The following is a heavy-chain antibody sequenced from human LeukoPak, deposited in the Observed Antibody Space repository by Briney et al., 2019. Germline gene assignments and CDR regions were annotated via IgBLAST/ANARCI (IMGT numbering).Heavy chain of an antibody. CDR1: GGSISSYY. Sequence: PSETLSLTCTVSGGSISSYYWSGIRQPAGKGLGWIGRIYTSGSTNYNPSLKSRVTMSVDTSKNQFSLKLSSVTAADTAVYYCARDEHMAAAGPAFDYWGQGTLVTVSS. CDR3: ARDEHMAAAGPAFDY. D-gene: IGHD6-13*01. CDR2: IYTSGST. J-gene: IGHJ4*02. V-gene: IGHV4-4*07.